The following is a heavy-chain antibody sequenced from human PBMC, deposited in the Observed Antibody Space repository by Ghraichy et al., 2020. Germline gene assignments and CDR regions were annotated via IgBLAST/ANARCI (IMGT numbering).Heavy chain of an antibody. Sequence: GGSLRLSCAASGFTFSSYWMSWVRQAPGKGLEWVANIKQDGSEKYYVDSVKGRFTISRDNAKNSLYLQMNSLRAEDTAVYYCARALVVPAAIIDYYYGMDVWGQGTTVTVSS. J-gene: IGHJ6*02. V-gene: IGHV3-7*01. CDR2: IKQDGSEK. CDR3: ARALVVPAAIIDYYYGMDV. CDR1: GFTFSSYW. D-gene: IGHD2-2*02.